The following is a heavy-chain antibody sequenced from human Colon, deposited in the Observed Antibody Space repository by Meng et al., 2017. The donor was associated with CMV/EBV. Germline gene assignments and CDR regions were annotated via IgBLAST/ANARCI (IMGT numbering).Heavy chain of an antibody. J-gene: IGHJ4*02. CDR1: GGSFSGYY. CDR2: IFYSGSS. D-gene: IGHD2-15*01. V-gene: IGHV4-59*01. CDR3: ARGQGYCSGDSCLKYHLDY. Sequence: SETLSLTCSVSGGSFSGYYWSWIRQSPGKGLEWIGYIFYSGSSYYSTALKSRVTMSVDMSKKQFSLKVRSVTAADTAVYYCARGQGYCSGDSCLKYHLDYWGQGTLVTVSS.